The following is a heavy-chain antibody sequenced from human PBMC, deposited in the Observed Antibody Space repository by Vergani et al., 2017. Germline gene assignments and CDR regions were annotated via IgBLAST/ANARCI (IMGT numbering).Heavy chain of an antibody. Sequence: EVQLMESGGGWAQPGGSLRLSCAASGFTFDDYAMHWVRQAPGKGLEWVSGINWNTDSIAYADSVKGRFTISRDKAKNSLYLQMNSLRAEDTALYYCVKDIAASGNYWYFDLWGRGTLVTVSS. V-gene: IGHV3-9*01. CDR1: GFTFDDYA. CDR3: VKDIAASGNYWYFDL. CDR2: INWNTDSI. J-gene: IGHJ2*01. D-gene: IGHD6-13*01.